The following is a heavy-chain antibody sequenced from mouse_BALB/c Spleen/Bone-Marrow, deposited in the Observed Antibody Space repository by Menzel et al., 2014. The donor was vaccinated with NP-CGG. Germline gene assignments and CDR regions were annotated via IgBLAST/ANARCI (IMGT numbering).Heavy chain of an antibody. D-gene: IGHD1-2*01. CDR1: GYSITSDYA. CDR2: ISYSSST. V-gene: IGHV3-2*02. J-gene: IGHJ4*01. CDR3: ARWDYGDYAMDY. Sequence: EVQLQQSGPGLVKPSQSLSLTCTVTGYSITSDYAWNWIRQFQGNKLEWMGHISYSSSTNYNPSLKSRISITRDTSKNQFFLQLNSVTAEDTATYYCARWDYGDYAMDYWGQGTSVTVSS.